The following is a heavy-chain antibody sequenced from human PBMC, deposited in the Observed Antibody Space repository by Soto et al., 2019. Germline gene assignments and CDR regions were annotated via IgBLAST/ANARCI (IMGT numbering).Heavy chain of an antibody. V-gene: IGHV4-31*03. CDR1: GGSISSGGYY. D-gene: IGHD6-6*01. CDR3: ASRALEAAPYYYYGMDV. J-gene: IGHJ6*02. CDR2: IYYSGST. Sequence: PSETLSLTCTVSGGSISSGGYYWSWIRQHPGKGLEWIGYIYYSGSTYYNPSLKSRVTISVDTSKNQFSLKLSSVTAADTAVYYCASRALEAAPYYYYGMDVWGQGTTVTAP.